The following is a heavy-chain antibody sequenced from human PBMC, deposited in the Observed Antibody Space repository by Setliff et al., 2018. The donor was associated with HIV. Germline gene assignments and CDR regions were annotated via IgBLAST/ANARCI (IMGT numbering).Heavy chain of an antibody. J-gene: IGHJ4*02. CDR3: ARWGDGYNSYDS. CDR1: GGSVTNTKSY. Sequence: SETLSLTCTVSGGSVTNTKSYWGWIRQPPGKGLEWIASISHSGTTRSNPSLQSRVTISLDTSKSQFSLNLSSVTAADTAVYYCARWGDGYNSYDSWGQGTLVTVSS. D-gene: IGHD5-12*01. CDR2: ISHSGTT. V-gene: IGHV4-39*07.